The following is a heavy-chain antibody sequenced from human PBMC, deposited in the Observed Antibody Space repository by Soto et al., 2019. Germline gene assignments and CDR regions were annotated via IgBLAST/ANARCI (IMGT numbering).Heavy chain of an antibody. D-gene: IGHD2-15*01. CDR2: MNPNSGNT. V-gene: IGHV1-8*01. Sequence: ASVKVSCKASGYTFTSYDINWVRQATGQGLEWMGWMNPNSGNTGYAQKLQGRVTMTRNTSISTAYMELSSLRSEDTAVYYCARGCSGGSCYRTDAFDIWGQGTMVTVSS. J-gene: IGHJ3*02. CDR1: GYTFTSYD. CDR3: ARGCSGGSCYRTDAFDI.